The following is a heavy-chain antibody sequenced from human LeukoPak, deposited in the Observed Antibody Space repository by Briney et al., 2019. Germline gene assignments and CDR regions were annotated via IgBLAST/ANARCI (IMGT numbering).Heavy chain of an antibody. Sequence: ETLSLTSAVYGGSFSGYYWSWIRQPPGKGLEWIGEINHSGSTNYNPSLKSRVTISVDTSKNQFSLKLSSVTAADTAVYYCARVSPYGDYVQYWGQGTLVTVSS. CDR3: ARVSPYGDYVQY. J-gene: IGHJ4*02. V-gene: IGHV4-34*01. CDR1: GGSFSGYY. CDR2: INHSGST. D-gene: IGHD4-17*01.